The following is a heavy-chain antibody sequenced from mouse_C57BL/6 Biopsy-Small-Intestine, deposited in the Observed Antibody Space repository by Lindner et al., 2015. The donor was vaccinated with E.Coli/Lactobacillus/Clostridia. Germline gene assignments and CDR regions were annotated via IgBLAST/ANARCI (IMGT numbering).Heavy chain of an antibody. CDR2: IYPNNGGV. J-gene: IGHJ2*01. CDR3: AKGGSSGYIDY. D-gene: IGHD3-1*01. CDR1: GYTFTDYN. Sequence: VQLQESGPELVKPGASVKISCKASGYTFTDYNMDWVKQSHGKSLEWIGYIYPNNGGVGYNQKFKSKATLTIDKPSSTAYMELYSLTSEDSAVYYCAKGGSSGYIDYWGQGTTLTVSS. V-gene: IGHV1-34*01.